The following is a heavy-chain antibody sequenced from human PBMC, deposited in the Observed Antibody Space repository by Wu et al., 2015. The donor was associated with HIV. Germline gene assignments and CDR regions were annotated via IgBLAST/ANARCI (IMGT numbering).Heavy chain of an antibody. CDR2: ISAYNDNK. CDR3: ARVGCSPTSCWYYFDY. D-gene: IGHD2-2*01. V-gene: IGHV1-18*04. CDR1: GYAFISYG. J-gene: IGHJ4*02. Sequence: QVQLVQSGAEVKKPGASVKISCKASGYAFISYGISWVRQAPGQGLERLGWISAYNDNKNFAQKFQGRVTLTTDTSTSTGYMELRSLRSDDTAVYYCARVGCSPTSCWYYFDYWGQGTLVAVSS.